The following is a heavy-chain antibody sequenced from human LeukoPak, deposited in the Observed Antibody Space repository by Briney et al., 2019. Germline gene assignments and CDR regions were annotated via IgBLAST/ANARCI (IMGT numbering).Heavy chain of an antibody. D-gene: IGHD3-3*01. CDR2: IYYSGST. V-gene: IGHV4-59*01. Sequence: PSETLSLTCTVSGGSISGYYCSWIRQPPGKGLEWIGYIYYSGSTNYNPSLKSRVTISVDTSKNQFSLKLSSVTAADTAVYYCARGNDFWSGYYTGAFDIWGQGTMVTVSS. CDR3: ARGNDFWSGYYTGAFDI. CDR1: GGSISGYY. J-gene: IGHJ3*02.